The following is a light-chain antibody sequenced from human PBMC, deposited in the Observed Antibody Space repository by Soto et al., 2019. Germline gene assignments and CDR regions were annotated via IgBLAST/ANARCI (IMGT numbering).Light chain of an antibody. CDR1: SSDVGGYNY. CDR2: DVS. V-gene: IGLV2-11*01. CDR3: CSYAGSYTYV. Sequence: QSALTQPRSVSGSPGQSVTISCTGTSSDVGGYNYVSGYQQHPGKAPKLMIYDVSKRPSGVPDRFYGSKSGNTASLTISGLQAEDEADYYCCSYAGSYTYVFGTGTKLTVL. J-gene: IGLJ1*01.